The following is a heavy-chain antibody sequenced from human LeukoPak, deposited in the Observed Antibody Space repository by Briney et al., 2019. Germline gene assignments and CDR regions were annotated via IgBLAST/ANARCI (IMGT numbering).Heavy chain of an antibody. CDR1: GGSFSGYS. CDR2: INQRRNT. J-gene: IGHJ2*01. Sequence: SEALSLTCVVYGGSFSGYSWSWIRQPPGKGLEWIGEINQRRNTNYNPSLKSRVTISIDTSKNQFSLKLSSVTAADTAVYYCARHGWHAWYFDLWGRGTLVTVSS. CDR3: ARHGWHAWYFDL. D-gene: IGHD6-19*01. V-gene: IGHV4-34*01.